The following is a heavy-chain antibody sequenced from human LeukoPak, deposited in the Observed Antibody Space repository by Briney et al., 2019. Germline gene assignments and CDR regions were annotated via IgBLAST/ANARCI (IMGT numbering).Heavy chain of an antibody. D-gene: IGHD3-10*01. CDR1: GYTFTSYG. CDR3: ARDIYRFGELFHHDAFDI. J-gene: IGHJ3*02. CDR2: ISAYNGNT. V-gene: IGHV1-18*01. Sequence: GASVKVSCKASGYTFTSYGISWVRQAPGQGLEWMGWISAYNGNTNYAQKLQGRVTMTTDTSTSTAYMELRSLRSDDTAVYYCARDIYRFGELFHHDAFDIWGQGTMVTVSS.